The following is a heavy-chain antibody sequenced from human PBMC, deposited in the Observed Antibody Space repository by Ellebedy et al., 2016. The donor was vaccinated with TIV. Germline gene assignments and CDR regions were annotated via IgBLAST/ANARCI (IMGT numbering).Heavy chain of an antibody. J-gene: IGHJ3*02. V-gene: IGHV4-34*01. CDR3: ARWKNDYGANRYAFDI. CDR1: GGSFSNYY. Sequence: SETLSLTXAVYGGSFSNYYWTWIRQSPGKGLEWIGQINHSGSSNCIPSLKSRVTISVDTPKNQFSLKLSSVTAADTAVYYCARWKNDYGANRYAFDIWGQGTMVTVSS. CDR2: INHSGSS. D-gene: IGHD4-23*01.